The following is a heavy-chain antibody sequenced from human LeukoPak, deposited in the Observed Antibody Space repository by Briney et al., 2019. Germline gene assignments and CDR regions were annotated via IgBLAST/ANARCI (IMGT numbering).Heavy chain of an antibody. CDR2: IFYTGT. V-gene: IGHV4-39*01. CDR1: GGSISYTNYY. Sequence: PSETLSLTCTVSGGSISYTNYYWGWIRQPPGKGLEWIGTIFYTGTYYNPSLKSRATISVDTSKDQFSLTLSSVTAADTAVYYCARLYSGSYYFDCWGQGILVTVSS. CDR3: ARLYSGSYYFDC. D-gene: IGHD1-26*01. J-gene: IGHJ4*02.